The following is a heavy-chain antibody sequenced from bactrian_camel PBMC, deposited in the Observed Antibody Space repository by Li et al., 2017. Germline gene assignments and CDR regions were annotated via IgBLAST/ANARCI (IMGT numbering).Heavy chain of an antibody. CDR3: AVDGGEPLIRTAAHAPC. V-gene: IGHV3S1*01. Sequence: HVQLVESGVGLVQPGGSLRLSCAASGYTYDHYCKAWFRRAPGQKREGIAALDDDGTTTYADSVKGRFTVSQDNGGNTLYLQMDNLKPEDTGMYYCAVDGGEPLIRTAAHAPCWGEGTQVTVS. CDR2: LDDDGTT. D-gene: IGHD1*01. CDR1: GYTYDHYC. J-gene: IGHJ4*01.